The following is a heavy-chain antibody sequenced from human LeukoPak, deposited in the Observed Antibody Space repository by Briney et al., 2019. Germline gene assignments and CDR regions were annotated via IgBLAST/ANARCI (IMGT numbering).Heavy chain of an antibody. CDR2: IIPIFGTA. Sequence: WASVKVSCKASGGTFSSYAISWVRQAPGQGLEWMGRIIPIFGTANYAQKFQGRVMITTDESTSTAYMELSSLRSEDTAVYYCARADITMVRGVYFDYWGQGTLVTVSS. J-gene: IGHJ4*02. CDR1: GGTFSSYA. V-gene: IGHV1-69*05. CDR3: ARADITMVRGVYFDY. D-gene: IGHD3-10*01.